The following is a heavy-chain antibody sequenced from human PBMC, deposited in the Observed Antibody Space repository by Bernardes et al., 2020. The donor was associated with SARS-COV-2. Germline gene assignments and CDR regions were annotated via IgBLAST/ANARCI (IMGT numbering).Heavy chain of an antibody. J-gene: IGHJ1*01. CDR1: GFSLSIRGVA. D-gene: IGHD3-10*01. Sequence: SGPTLLKPTQTLSLTCNFSGFSLSIRGVAVGWIRQPPGKALEWLAIIYWDDTRHYRPSLQNRLTITKDTSKNQVFLTMTNMDPVDTATYYCAHADNNGSPLFQYWGQGTLVTVSS. CDR2: IYWDDTR. V-gene: IGHV2-5*02. CDR3: AHADNNGSPLFQY.